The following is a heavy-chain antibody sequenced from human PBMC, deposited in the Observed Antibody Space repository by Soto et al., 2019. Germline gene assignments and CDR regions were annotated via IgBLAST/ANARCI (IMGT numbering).Heavy chain of an antibody. D-gene: IGHD2-15*01. V-gene: IGHV3-66*01. CDR2: IYSGGST. CDR3: ARTCSGGTCSFDY. Sequence: GGSLGLSCAASGFTVKSNYMSWVRQAPGKGLEWVSVIYSGGSTYYADSVKGRFTISRDNSENTLYLQMNSLRAEDTAVYYCARTCSGGTCSFDYWGQGTLVTVSS. J-gene: IGHJ4*02. CDR1: GFTVKSNY.